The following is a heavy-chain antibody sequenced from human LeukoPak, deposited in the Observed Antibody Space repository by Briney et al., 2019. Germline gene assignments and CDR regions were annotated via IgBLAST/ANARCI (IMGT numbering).Heavy chain of an antibody. J-gene: IGHJ4*02. CDR1: GVSISSYY. CDR2: IHTSGST. CDR3: ARGGYYYDSSGYYSLDY. Sequence: SETLSLTCTVSGVSISSYYWSWIRQPAGKGLEWIGRIHTSGSTNYNPSLKSRVTMSVDTSKNQFSLKLSSVTAADTAVYYCARGGYYYDSSGYYSLDYWGQGTLVTVSS. D-gene: IGHD3-22*01. V-gene: IGHV4-4*07.